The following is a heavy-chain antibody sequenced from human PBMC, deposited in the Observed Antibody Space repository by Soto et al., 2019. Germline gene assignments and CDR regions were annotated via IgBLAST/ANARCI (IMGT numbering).Heavy chain of an antibody. D-gene: IGHD2-21*01. J-gene: IGHJ2*01. V-gene: IGHV3-30-3*01. CDR2: VSHDGNKE. CDR1: GFTFSNYA. Sequence: QVQLVESGGGVVQPGRSLRLSCAVSGFTFSNYAMHWVRQAPGKGLEWVAIVSHDGNKEYYADSAKGRFTISGDNSETTLYLQMNRLRTEDTAVFYCARDGATQMWRPWYFDLWGRGNLVTVSS. CDR3: ARDGATQMWRPWYFDL.